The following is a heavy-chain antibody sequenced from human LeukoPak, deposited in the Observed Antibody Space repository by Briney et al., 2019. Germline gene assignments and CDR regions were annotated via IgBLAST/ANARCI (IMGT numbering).Heavy chain of an antibody. CDR1: GGSFSGYY. D-gene: IGHD3-10*01. CDR2: INHSGST. V-gene: IGHV4-34*01. Sequence: SETLSLTCAVYGGSFSGYYWSWIRQPPGKGLEWIGEINHSGSTNYNPSLKSRVTISVDTSKNQFSLKLSSVTAADTAVYYCARGPRYSGSGSYYKGASFDYWGQGTLVTVSS. CDR3: ARGPRYSGSGSYYKGASFDY. J-gene: IGHJ4*02.